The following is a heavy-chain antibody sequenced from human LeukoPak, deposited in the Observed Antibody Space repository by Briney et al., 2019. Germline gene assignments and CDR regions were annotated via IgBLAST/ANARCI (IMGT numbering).Heavy chain of an antibody. V-gene: IGHV1-18*01. D-gene: IGHD6-19*01. J-gene: IGHJ5*02. Sequence: ASVKVSCKASGYTFTSYDINWVRQAPGQGLEWMGWISAYNANTNYAQKLQGRVTMTTDTSTSTAYMELSSLRSEDTAVYYCARDDSSGWYERKNWFDPWGQGTLVTVSS. CDR3: ARDDSSGWYERKNWFDP. CDR1: GYTFTSYD. CDR2: ISAYNANT.